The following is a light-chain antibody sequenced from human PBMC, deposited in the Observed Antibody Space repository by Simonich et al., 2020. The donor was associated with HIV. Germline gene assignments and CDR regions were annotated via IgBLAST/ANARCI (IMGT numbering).Light chain of an antibody. J-gene: IGKJ2*01. CDR2: ATS. V-gene: IGKV1-17*03. Sequence: DIQMTQSPSAMSASVGDRVTITCRASQGISNYLAWFQQKPGKVPKRLIYATSNLQSGVPSRFSGSGSGTEFTLTISSLQSEDFAVYYCHQYNNWYTFGQGTKLEIK. CDR3: HQYNNWYT. CDR1: QGISNY.